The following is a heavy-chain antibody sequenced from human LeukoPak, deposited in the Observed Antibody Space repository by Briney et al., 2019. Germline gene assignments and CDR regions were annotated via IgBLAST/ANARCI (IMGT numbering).Heavy chain of an antibody. CDR2: INPNSGGT. Sequence: ASVKVSCKASGYTFTRYYMHWVRQAPGQGLEWMGWINPNSGGTNYAQKFQGRVTMTRDTSISTAYMELSRLRSDDTAVYYCARDRIAAAGFSHYYYMDVWGKGTTVTVSS. J-gene: IGHJ6*03. D-gene: IGHD6-13*01. CDR3: ARDRIAAAGFSHYYYMDV. CDR1: GYTFTRYY. V-gene: IGHV1-2*02.